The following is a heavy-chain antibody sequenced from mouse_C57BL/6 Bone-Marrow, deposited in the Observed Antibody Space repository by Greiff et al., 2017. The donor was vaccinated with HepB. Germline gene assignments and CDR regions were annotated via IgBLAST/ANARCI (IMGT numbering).Heavy chain of an antibody. V-gene: IGHV1-64*01. CDR3: ARPGHYGSSYVWYFDV. CDR1: GYTFTSYW. Sequence: QVQLQQPGAELVKPGASVKLSCKASGYTFTSYWMHWVKQRPGQGLEWIGMIHPNSGSTNYNEKFKSKATLTVDKSASTAYMQLSSLTSEDSAVYYCARPGHYGSSYVWYFDVWGTGTTVTVSS. CDR2: IHPNSGST. J-gene: IGHJ1*03. D-gene: IGHD1-1*01.